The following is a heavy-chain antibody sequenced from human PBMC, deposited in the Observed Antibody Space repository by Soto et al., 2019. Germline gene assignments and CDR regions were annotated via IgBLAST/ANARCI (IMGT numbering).Heavy chain of an antibody. J-gene: IGHJ6*02. CDR1: GYTFTGYY. Sequence: GASVKVSCKASGYTFTGYYMHWVRQAPGQGLEWMGWINPNSGGTNYAQKFQGWVTMTRDTSISTAYMELSRLRSDDTAVYYCARDGEAVAGTDYYYYGMDVWGQGTTVTVSS. CDR3: ARDGEAVAGTDYYYYGMDV. CDR2: INPNSGGT. V-gene: IGHV1-2*04. D-gene: IGHD6-19*01.